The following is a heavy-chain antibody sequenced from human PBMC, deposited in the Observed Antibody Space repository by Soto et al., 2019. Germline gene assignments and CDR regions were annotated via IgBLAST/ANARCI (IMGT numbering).Heavy chain of an antibody. CDR1: GGTFSSYA. Sequence: SVKVSFKASGGTFSSYAISWVRQAPGQGLEWMGGIIPIFGTANYAQKFQGRVTITADESTSTAYMELSSLRSEDTAVYYCARGGGSTTNFGKYYFDYWGQGTLVTVSS. J-gene: IGHJ4*02. CDR3: ARGGGSTTNFGKYYFDY. D-gene: IGHD2-2*01. V-gene: IGHV1-69*13. CDR2: IIPIFGTA.